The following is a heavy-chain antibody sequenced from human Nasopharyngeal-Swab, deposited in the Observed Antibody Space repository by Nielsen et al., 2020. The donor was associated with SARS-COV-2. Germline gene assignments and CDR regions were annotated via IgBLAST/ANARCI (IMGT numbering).Heavy chain of an antibody. V-gene: IGHV1-18*01. J-gene: IGHJ6*02. CDR1: GYTYTSYG. CDR2: ISAYNGNT. D-gene: IGHD3-10*01. Sequence: ASVKVYCKASGYTYTSYGISWVRQAPGQGLEWMGWISAYNGNTNYAQKLQGRVTMTTDTSTSTAYMELRSLRSDDTAVYYCARRTTFYGSGSLLHYYYYYGMDVWGQGTTVTVSS. CDR3: ARRTTFYGSGSLLHYYYYYGMDV.